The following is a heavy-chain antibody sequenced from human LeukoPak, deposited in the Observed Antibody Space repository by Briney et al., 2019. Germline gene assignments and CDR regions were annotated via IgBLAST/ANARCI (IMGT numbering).Heavy chain of an antibody. D-gene: IGHD3-3*01. CDR3: ARDPLYYDFWSGPRGDY. V-gene: IGHV3-33*08. CDR2: IWYGGSNK. J-gene: IGHJ4*02. Sequence: GRSLRLSCAASGFTFSSYGMHWVRQAPGKGLEWVAVIWYGGSNKYYADSVKGRFTISRDNAKNSLYLQMNSLRAEDTAVYYCARDPLYYDFWSGPRGDYWGQGTLVTVSS. CDR1: GFTFSSYG.